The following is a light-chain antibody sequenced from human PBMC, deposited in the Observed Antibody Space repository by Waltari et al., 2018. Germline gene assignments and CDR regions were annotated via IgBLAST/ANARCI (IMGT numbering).Light chain of an antibody. V-gene: IGKV4-1*01. CDR3: QQYYSTPT. CDR1: QSVLYSSNHKNY. Sequence: DIVMTQSTDSLAVSLGERATINCKFRQSVLYSSNHKNYLAWYQQKPGQPPKLLIYWASTRESGVPDRVSGSGSGTDFTLTISSLQAEDVAVYYCQQYYSTPTFGGGTKVEIK. CDR2: WAS. J-gene: IGKJ4*01.